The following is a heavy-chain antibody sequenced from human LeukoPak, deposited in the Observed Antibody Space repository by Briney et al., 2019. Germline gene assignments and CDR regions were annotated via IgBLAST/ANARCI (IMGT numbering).Heavy chain of an antibody. CDR1: GGSISSNY. Sequence: KASETLSLTCSVSGGSISSNYWSWVRQPPGKGLEWIGYISYSGSTNSGKSTNYNPSLKSRVTVSVDTSKNQFSLNLSSVTAADTAVYYCARGRGSSWYYFDYWGQGTLVTVSS. CDR2: ISYSGSTNSGKST. J-gene: IGHJ4*02. CDR3: ARGRGSSWYYFDY. V-gene: IGHV4-59*12. D-gene: IGHD6-13*01.